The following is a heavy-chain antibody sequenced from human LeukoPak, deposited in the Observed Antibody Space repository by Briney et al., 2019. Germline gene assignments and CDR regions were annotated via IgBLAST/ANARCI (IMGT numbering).Heavy chain of an antibody. D-gene: IGHD6-13*01. CDR2: IHNDGSP. CDR1: GDSISSYY. V-gene: IGHV4-59*08. Sequence: SETLSLTCSGSGDSISSYYWSWIRQPPGKGLEWIGYIHNDGSPNYNPSLRSRVTISIDTSKNQFSLNLSSLTAADTAIYDCARHGGSWTFDYWGLGTLVTVSS. CDR3: ARHGGSWTFDY. J-gene: IGHJ4*02.